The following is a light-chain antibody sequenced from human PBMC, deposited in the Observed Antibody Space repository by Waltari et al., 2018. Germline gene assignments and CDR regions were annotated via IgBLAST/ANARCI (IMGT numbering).Light chain of an antibody. Sequence: EIVLTQSPGTLSLSPGERATLYCRASQSVSSAYFAWYQHKPGQAPRLVMFATSIRGTGIPDRFGGGGSGTDFTLTISRLEPEDFAVYYCQQYGSSITFGGGTKVEIK. CDR3: QQYGSSIT. CDR2: ATS. V-gene: IGKV3-20*01. J-gene: IGKJ4*01. CDR1: QSVSSAY.